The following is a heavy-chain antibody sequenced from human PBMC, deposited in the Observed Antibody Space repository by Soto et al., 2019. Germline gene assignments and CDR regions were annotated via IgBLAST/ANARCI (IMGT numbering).Heavy chain of an antibody. CDR2: IYPGDSDT. V-gene: IGHV5-51*01. Sequence: PGESLKISCTGSGFSFTTYWIGWVRQMPGKGLEWMGIIYPGDSDTRYSPSFQGQVTISADKSISTAYLQWSSLKASETAMYYCATAVPAAISASDYGMDVWGQGTTVTVSS. J-gene: IGHJ6*02. CDR1: GFSFTTYW. D-gene: IGHD2-2*01. CDR3: ATAVPAAISASDYGMDV.